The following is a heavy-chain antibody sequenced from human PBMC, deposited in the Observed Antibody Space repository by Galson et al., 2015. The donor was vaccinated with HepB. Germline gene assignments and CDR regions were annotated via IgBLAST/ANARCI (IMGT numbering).Heavy chain of an antibody. CDR2: ISGSGGST. Sequence: SLRLSCAASGFTFSSYAMSWVRQAPGKGLEWVSAISGSGGSTYYADSVKGRFTISRDNSKNTLYLQMNSLRAEDTAVYYCAKVGGSSYSFDYWGRGTLVTVSS. CDR3: AKVGGSSYSFDY. J-gene: IGHJ4*02. V-gene: IGHV3-23*01. CDR1: GFTFSSYA. D-gene: IGHD3-16*01.